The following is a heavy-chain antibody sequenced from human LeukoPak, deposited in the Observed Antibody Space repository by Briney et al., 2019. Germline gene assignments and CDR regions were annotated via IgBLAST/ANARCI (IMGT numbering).Heavy chain of an antibody. D-gene: IGHD6-25*01. CDR1: GYTFTSYA. V-gene: IGHV1-3*01. CDR3: ARRVERDYYYYGMDV. Sequence: ASVKVSCKASGYTFTSYAMHWVRQAPGQRLEWMGWINAGNGNTKYSQKFQGRVTITRDTSASTAYMELSSLRSEDTAVYYCARRVERDYYYYGMDVWGQGTTVTVSS. J-gene: IGHJ6*02. CDR2: INAGNGNT.